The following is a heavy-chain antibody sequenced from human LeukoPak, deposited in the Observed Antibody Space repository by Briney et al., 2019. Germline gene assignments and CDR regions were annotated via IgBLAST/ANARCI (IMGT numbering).Heavy chain of an antibody. CDR1: GFTFSSSS. Sequence: PGGSLRLSCAAPGFTFSSSSMHWVLQAPGKGLERVAFIRYDGTSNYYADSVKGRLTISRDNSNNTVYLQMNSLRAEDTAVYYCAKETRGSYSDYWGQGSLVTVSS. J-gene: IGHJ4*02. D-gene: IGHD1-26*01. CDR3: AKETRGSYSDY. CDR2: IRYDGTSN. V-gene: IGHV3-30*02.